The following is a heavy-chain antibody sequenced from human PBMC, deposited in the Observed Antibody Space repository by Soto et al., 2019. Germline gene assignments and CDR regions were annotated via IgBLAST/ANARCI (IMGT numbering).Heavy chain of an antibody. V-gene: IGHV1-18*01. CDR2: ISAYNGNT. Sequence: GASVKVSFKASGYTFTSYGISWVRQAPGQGLEWMGWISAYNGNTNYAQKLQGRVTMTTDTSTSTAYMELRSLRSDDTAVYYCARVPLHQLGYSGYDLWRPTYYFDYWGQGTLVTVSS. CDR1: GYTFTSYG. CDR3: ARVPLHQLGYSGYDLWRPTYYFDY. J-gene: IGHJ4*02. D-gene: IGHD5-12*01.